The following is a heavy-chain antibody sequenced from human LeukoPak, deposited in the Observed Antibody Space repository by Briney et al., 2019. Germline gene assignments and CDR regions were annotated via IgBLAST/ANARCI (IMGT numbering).Heavy chain of an antibody. Sequence: SETLSLTCAVYGGSFSGYYWSWIRQPPGKGLEWIGEINHSGSTNYNPSLKSRVTISVDTSKNQFSLKLSSVTAADTAVYYCARSGVVTATPGRGYGMDVWGQGTTVTVSS. V-gene: IGHV4-34*01. CDR3: ARSGVVTATPGRGYGMDV. CDR1: GGSFSGYY. D-gene: IGHD2-21*02. J-gene: IGHJ6*02. CDR2: INHSGST.